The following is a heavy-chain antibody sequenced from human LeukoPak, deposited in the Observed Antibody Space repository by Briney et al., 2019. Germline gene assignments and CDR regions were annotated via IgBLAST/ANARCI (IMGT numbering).Heavy chain of an antibody. CDR3: ARTNYYDSSGYYWAFDY. V-gene: IGHV3-30-3*01. D-gene: IGHD3-22*01. J-gene: IGHJ4*02. CDR2: ISYDGSNK. CDR1: GFTFSTYA. Sequence: GRSLTLSCAASGFTFSTYAMHWVRQAPGKGLEWLAVISYDGSNKYYADSVKGGLIISRDNHKNTLYLPMNSLRPEDTAVYYCARTNYYDSSGYYWAFDYWGQGTLVTVSS.